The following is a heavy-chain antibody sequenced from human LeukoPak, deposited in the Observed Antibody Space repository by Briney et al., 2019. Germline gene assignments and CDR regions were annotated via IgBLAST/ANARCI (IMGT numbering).Heavy chain of an antibody. CDR2: IKYDGSAT. D-gene: IGHD3-3*01. V-gene: IGHV3-74*01. CDR3: VSGSLQSGYNFDY. J-gene: IGHJ4*02. CDR1: GFSFSGHW. Sequence: PGGSLRLSCTASGFSFSGHWMHWIRQVPGKGLVWVSHIKYDGSATNYADSVKGRFTISRDNAKNTLYLQMNSLRAEDTAVYYCVSGSLQSGYNFDYWGQGALVTVSS.